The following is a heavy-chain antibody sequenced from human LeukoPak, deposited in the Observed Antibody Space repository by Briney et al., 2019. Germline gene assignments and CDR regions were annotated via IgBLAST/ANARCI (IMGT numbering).Heavy chain of an antibody. Sequence: SETLSLTCAVYGGSFSGYYWSWIRQPPGKGLEWIGEINHSGSTNYNPSLKSRVTISVDTSKNQFSLNLSSVTAADTAVYYCARGALYSSGWYLAPWGQGTLVTVSS. D-gene: IGHD6-19*01. CDR3: ARGALYSSGWYLAP. J-gene: IGHJ5*02. V-gene: IGHV4-34*01. CDR1: GGSFSGYY. CDR2: INHSGST.